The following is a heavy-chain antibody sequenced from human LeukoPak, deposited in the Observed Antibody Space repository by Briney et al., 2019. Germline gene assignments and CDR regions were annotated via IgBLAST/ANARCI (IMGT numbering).Heavy chain of an antibody. CDR2: ISSSGSTI. Sequence: GGSLRLSCAASGFTFSDYYMSWIRQAPGKGLEWVSYISSSGSTIYYADSVKGRFTISRDNAKNSLYLQMNSLRAEDTAVYYCARDPSYCSSTSCRARFDPWGQGTLVTVSS. V-gene: IGHV3-11*01. CDR1: GFTFSDYY. J-gene: IGHJ5*02. CDR3: ARDPSYCSSTSCRARFDP. D-gene: IGHD2-2*01.